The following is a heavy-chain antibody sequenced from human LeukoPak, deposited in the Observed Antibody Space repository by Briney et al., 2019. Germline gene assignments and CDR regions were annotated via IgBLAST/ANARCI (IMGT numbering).Heavy chain of an antibody. D-gene: IGHD6-13*01. CDR1: GGSFSGYY. V-gene: IGHV4-34*01. Sequence: SETLSLTCAVYGGSFSGYYWSWIRQPTGKGLEWIGEINHSGSTNYNPSLKSRVTISVDTSKNQFSLKLSSVTAADTAVYYCARGIAADYWGQGTLVTVSS. CDR3: ARGIAADY. CDR2: INHSGST. J-gene: IGHJ4*02.